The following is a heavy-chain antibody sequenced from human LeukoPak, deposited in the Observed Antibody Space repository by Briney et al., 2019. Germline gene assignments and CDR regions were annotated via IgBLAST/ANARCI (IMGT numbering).Heavy chain of an antibody. D-gene: IGHD6-19*01. CDR2: INHSGST. Sequence: ASETLSPTCAVYGGSFSGYYWSWIRQPPGKGLEWIGEINHSGSTNYNPSLKSRVTISVDTSKNQYSLKLSSVTAADTAVYYCARGRYSSGWGSDYWGQGTLVTVSS. J-gene: IGHJ4*02. CDR1: GGSFSGYY. V-gene: IGHV4-34*01. CDR3: ARGRYSSGWGSDY.